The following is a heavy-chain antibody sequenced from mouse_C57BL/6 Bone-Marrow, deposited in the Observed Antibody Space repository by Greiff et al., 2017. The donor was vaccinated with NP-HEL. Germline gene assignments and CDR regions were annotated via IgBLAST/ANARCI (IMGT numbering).Heavy chain of an antibody. CDR2: LWSDGST. CDR3: ARHGLRRNAMDY. J-gene: IGHJ4*01. CDR1: GFSFTSYG. Sequence: QVQLQQSGPGLVAPSQSLSLTCTVPGFSFTSYGVHWVRQPPGKGLEWLVVLWSDGSTTYNSAPKARLSISKDNTKSQVFLKMNSLQTDDTAMYYCARHGLRRNAMDYWGQGTSVTVSS. D-gene: IGHD3-1*01. V-gene: IGHV2-6-1*01.